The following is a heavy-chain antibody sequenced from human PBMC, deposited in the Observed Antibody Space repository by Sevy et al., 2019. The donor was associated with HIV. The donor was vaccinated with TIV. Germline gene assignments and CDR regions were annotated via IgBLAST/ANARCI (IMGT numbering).Heavy chain of an antibody. V-gene: IGHV3-7*03. Sequence: GGSLRLSCVASGFNFRNFWMSWVRQAPGKGLECVADIKQDGSEAYDLDSVKGRFTISRDNAKNSLYLQMNSLRDEDTAMYFCVRDKEVGASILDAWGQGTPVTVSS. CDR2: IKQDGSEA. CDR3: VRDKEVGASILDA. CDR1: GFNFRNFW. J-gene: IGHJ5*02. D-gene: IGHD1-26*01.